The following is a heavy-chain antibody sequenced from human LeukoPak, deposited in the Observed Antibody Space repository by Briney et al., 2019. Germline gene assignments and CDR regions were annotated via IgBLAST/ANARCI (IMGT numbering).Heavy chain of an antibody. CDR2: NTGSGGST. V-gene: IGHV3-23*01. CDR3: AKDLDARIAVAGIDY. J-gene: IGHJ4*02. Sequence: GGSLRLSCGASGFTFSSYAMSGVRQAPGKGVEWVSANTGSGGSTYYADSVKGRFTISRDNSKNTLYLQMNSLRAEDTAVYYCAKDLDARIAVAGIDYWGQGTLVTVSS. D-gene: IGHD6-19*01. CDR1: GFTFSSYA.